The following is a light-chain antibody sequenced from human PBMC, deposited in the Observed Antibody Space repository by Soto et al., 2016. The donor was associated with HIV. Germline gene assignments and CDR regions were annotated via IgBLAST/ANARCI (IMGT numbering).Light chain of an antibody. CDR2: AAS. Sequence: IQMTQSPSSLSASVGDRVTITCRASQGISSYLAWYQQKPGKAPKLLIYAASTLQSGVPSRFSGSGSGTEFTLTISSLQPEDFATYYCQQLNSYPQFRTFGQGTKLEIK. J-gene: IGKJ2*01. V-gene: IGKV1-9*01. CDR1: QGISSY. CDR3: QQLNSYPQFRT.